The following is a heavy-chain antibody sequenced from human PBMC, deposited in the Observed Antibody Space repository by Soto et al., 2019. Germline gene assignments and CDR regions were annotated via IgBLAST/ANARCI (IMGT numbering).Heavy chain of an antibody. D-gene: IGHD1-20*01. CDR3: ARGSMYNWNQSPPDS. CDR2: ISYDGSNK. CDR1: GFTFKTYT. J-gene: IGHJ4*02. Sequence: GGSLRLSCAGSGFTFKTYTFHWGRQPPGKGLEWVAVISYDGSNKYYADSVKGRFTVSRDNSKSTLCLQMNSLTPEDTAVYYCARGSMYNWNQSPPDSWGQGTLVTVSS. V-gene: IGHV3-30-3*01.